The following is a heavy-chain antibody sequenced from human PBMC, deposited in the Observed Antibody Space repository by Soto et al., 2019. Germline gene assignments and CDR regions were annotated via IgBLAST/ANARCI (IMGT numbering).Heavy chain of an antibody. J-gene: IGHJ5*02. V-gene: IGHV3-73*02. CDR3: LPNHVSAATLFDP. D-gene: IGHD6-13*01. CDR1: GFTFRDTA. CDR2: VRTKSKNFAT. Sequence: EVQLVESGGGLVQPGGSLKLSCAASGFTFRDTAMYWVRQASGKGLAWVGRVRTKSKNFATAYAASLKGRFSISRYDSKSMVYLQKNSLKTEDTAVYCCLPNHVSAATLFDPWGQGRLVIVSS.